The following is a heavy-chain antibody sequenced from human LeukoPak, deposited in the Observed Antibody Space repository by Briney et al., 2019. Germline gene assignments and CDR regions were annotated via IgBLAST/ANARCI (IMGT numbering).Heavy chain of an antibody. CDR1: GFTFDDYA. J-gene: IGHJ5*02. CDR2: ISWNSGSI. Sequence: GGSLRLSCAASGFTFDDYAMHWVRQAPGKGLEWVSGISWNSGSIGYADSVKGRFTISRDNAKNSLYLQMNSLRAEDTALYYCAKGGAAAGLGHNWFDPWGQGTLVTVSS. V-gene: IGHV3-9*01. D-gene: IGHD6-13*01. CDR3: AKGGAAAGLGHNWFDP.